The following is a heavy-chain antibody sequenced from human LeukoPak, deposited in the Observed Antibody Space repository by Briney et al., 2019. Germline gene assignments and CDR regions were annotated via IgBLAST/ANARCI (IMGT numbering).Heavy chain of an antibody. CDR3: ARGYYYGSGRPRGWYFDY. V-gene: IGHV4-59*01. J-gene: IGHJ4*02. CDR2: IYYSGST. CDR1: GGSISSYY. Sequence: SETLSLTCTVSGGSISSYYWSWIRQPPGKGLEWIGYIYYSGSTNYNPSLKSRVTISVDTSKNQFSLKLSSVTAADTAVYYCARGYYYGSGRPRGWYFDYWGQGTLVTVSS. D-gene: IGHD3-10*01.